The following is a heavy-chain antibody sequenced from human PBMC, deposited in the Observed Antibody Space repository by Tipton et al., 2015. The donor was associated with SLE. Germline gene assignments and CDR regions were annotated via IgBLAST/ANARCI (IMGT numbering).Heavy chain of an antibody. CDR1: GGSISSGSYY. D-gene: IGHD6-13*01. CDR3: ARHYSRGPGIAAAGPVDY. Sequence: TLSLTCTVSGGSISSGSYYWSWIRQPAGKGLEWIGRIYYSGSTYYNPSLKSRVTISVDTSKNQFSLKLSSVTAADTAVYYCARHYSRGPGIAAAGPVDYWGQGTLVTVSS. V-gene: IGHV4-39*01. CDR2: IYYSGST. J-gene: IGHJ4*02.